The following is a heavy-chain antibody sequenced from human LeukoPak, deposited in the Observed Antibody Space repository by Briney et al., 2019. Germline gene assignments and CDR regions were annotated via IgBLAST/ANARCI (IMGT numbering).Heavy chain of an antibody. D-gene: IGHD4-17*01. J-gene: IGHJ4*02. CDR1: GGSISGSSYY. CDR3: ARLRGAMTPVTSDFDY. CDR2: GFYSGSA. Sequence: PSETLSLTCTVSGGSISGSSYYWAWIRQPPGKGLEWVWSGFYSGSAYYNPSLKSRLTISVDTSKNQFSLDLRSVTAADTAVYYCARLRGAMTPVTSDFDYWGQGILVTVSS. V-gene: IGHV4-39*01.